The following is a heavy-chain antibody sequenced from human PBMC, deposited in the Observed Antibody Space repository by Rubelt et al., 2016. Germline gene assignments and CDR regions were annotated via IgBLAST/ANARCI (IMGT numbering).Heavy chain of an antibody. CDR1: GGSFSGYY. Sequence: QVQLQQWGAGLLKPSETLSLTCAVHGGSFSGYYWSWIRQSPGKGLEWIGEINYSGSSNYNPSLQSRVTISVDTSRSQFALKLTSVNAADTAVYYWARGVYSSAWVTGWYGLDVWGQGTTVTVSS. V-gene: IGHV4-34*01. CDR2: INYSGSS. CDR3: ARGVYSSAWVTGWYGLDV. J-gene: IGHJ6*02. D-gene: IGHD6-25*01.